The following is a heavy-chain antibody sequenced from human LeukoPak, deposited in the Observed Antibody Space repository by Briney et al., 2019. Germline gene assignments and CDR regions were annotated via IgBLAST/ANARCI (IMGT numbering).Heavy chain of an antibody. D-gene: IGHD3-10*01. CDR1: GGSISSYY. Sequence: SETLSLTCTVSGGSISSYYWSWIRQPPGKGLEWIGYIYYSWSTNYYPSLKSRVTISVDPSKNQFSLKLSSVPAADPAVYYCARGGGLMVRGVSDAFDIWGQGTMVTVSS. J-gene: IGHJ3*02. V-gene: IGHV4-59*01. CDR2: IYYSWST. CDR3: ARGGGLMVRGVSDAFDI.